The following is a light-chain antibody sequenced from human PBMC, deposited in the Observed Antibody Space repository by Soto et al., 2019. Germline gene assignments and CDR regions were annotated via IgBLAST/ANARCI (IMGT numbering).Light chain of an antibody. V-gene: IGLV2-14*01. CDR3: SSYTSSFTLRFV. CDR1: SSDIGAFNY. J-gene: IGLJ1*01. CDR2: EVS. Sequence: QSALTQPASVSGSPGQSITISCTGTSSDIGAFNYVSWYQQHPGKASKLMIYEVSNRPSGVSNRFSGSKSGNTASLTISGLQAEDEADYYCSSYTSSFTLRFVFGTGTKLTVL.